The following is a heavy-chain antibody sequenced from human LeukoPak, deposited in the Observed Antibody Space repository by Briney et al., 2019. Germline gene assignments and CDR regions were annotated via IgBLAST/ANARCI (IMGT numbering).Heavy chain of an antibody. CDR2: IIPLFGTA. CDR1: GGTFNTYT. V-gene: IGHV1-69*05. Sequence: ASVKVSCKASGGTFNTYTITWVRQAPGQGLEWMGGIIPLFGTANFAQKFQGRVTLTTDESTSTAYMELSSLISEDTAIYYCARVDRYHFYLDVWAKGPRSPSP. CDR3: ARVDRYHFYLDV. J-gene: IGHJ6*03.